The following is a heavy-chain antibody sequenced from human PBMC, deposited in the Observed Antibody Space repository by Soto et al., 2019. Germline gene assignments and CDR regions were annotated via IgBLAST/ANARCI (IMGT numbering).Heavy chain of an antibody. D-gene: IGHD2-8*02. CDR2: ISGDGGTK. J-gene: IGHJ4*02. CDR1: GFTVSTYG. Sequence: QVQLVESGGGVVQPGRSLRLSCAVSGFTVSTYGMHWVRQAPGKGLEWVAVISGDGGTKFYADSVKGRFTISRDNSRNTLFLEMSSLRGDDMAVYYCTGEVASGYWGQGPLVTVSS. CDR3: TGEVASGY. V-gene: IGHV3-30*03.